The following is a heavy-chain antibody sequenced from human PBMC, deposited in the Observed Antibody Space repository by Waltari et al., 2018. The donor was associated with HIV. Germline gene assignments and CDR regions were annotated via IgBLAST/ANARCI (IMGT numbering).Heavy chain of an antibody. CDR1: GYTLTELS. CDR2: FDPEDGET. D-gene: IGHD3-22*01. Sequence: QVQLVQSGAEVKKPGASVKVSCKVSGYTLTELSMHWVRKAEGKGLEWMGGFDPEDGETIYAQKFQGRVTMTEDTSTDTAYMELSSLRSEDTAVYYCATDHGSSGYYRIYGMDVWGQGTTVTVSS. V-gene: IGHV1-24*01. J-gene: IGHJ6*02. CDR3: ATDHGSSGYYRIYGMDV.